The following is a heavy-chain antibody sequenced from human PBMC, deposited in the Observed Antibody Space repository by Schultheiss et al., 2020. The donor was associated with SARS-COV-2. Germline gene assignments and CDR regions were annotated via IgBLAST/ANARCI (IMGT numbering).Heavy chain of an antibody. CDR2: IIPIFGTA. V-gene: IGHV1-69*13. CDR3: ARARVARSYGMDV. Sequence: SVKVSCKASGGTFSSYAISWVRQAPGQGLELMGGIIPIFGTANYAQKFQGRVTITADESTSTAYMELSSLRSEDTAVYYCARARVARSYGMDVWGQGTTVTVSS. J-gene: IGHJ6*02. CDR1: GGTFSSYA.